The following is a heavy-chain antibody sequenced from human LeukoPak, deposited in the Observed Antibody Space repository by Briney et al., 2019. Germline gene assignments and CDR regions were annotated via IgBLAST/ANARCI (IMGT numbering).Heavy chain of an antibody. Sequence: SVKVSCKASGGTFSSYAISWVRQAPGQGVEWMGGIIPIFGTANYAQKFQGRVTITADESTSTAYMELSSLRSEDTAVYYCARGSSYYYDSSGYYIPDAFDIWGQGTMVTVSS. D-gene: IGHD3-22*01. CDR3: ARGSSYYYDSSGYYIPDAFDI. V-gene: IGHV1-69*01. J-gene: IGHJ3*02. CDR2: IIPIFGTA. CDR1: GGTFSSYA.